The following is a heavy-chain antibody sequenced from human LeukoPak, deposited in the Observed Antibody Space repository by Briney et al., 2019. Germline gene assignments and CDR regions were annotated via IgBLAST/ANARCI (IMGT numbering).Heavy chain of an antibody. D-gene: IGHD3-3*01. Sequence: PSETLSLTCTVSGGSISSYYWSWIRQPPGKGLEWIGYIYYSGSTNYNPSLKSRVTISVDTSKNQFSLKLSSVTAADTAVYYCARAGLYYDFWSGLGYWGQGTLVTVSS. CDR1: GGSISSYY. CDR3: ARAGLYYDFWSGLGY. V-gene: IGHV4-59*01. CDR2: IYYSGST. J-gene: IGHJ4*02.